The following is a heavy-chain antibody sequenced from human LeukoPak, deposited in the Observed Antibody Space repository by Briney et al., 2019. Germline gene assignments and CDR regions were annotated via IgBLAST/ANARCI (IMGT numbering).Heavy chain of an antibody. CDR2: IYYSGNT. CDR1: GGSISSSSYY. J-gene: IGHJ4*02. D-gene: IGHD3-22*01. Sequence: KSSETLSLTCTVSGGSISSSSYYWGWIRQPPGKGLEWIGTIYYSGNTYYNPSLKSRVTISVDTSKNQFSLKLSSVTAADTAVYYCARDEHQYFYASSGRFDYWGQGTLVTVSS. CDR3: ARDEHQYFYASSGRFDY. V-gene: IGHV4-39*01.